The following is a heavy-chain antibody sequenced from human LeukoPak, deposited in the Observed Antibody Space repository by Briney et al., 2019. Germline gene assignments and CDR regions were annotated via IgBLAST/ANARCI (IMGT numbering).Heavy chain of an antibody. V-gene: IGHV3-11*01. CDR2: INIGGTNT. J-gene: IGHJ5*02. CDR3: ATDGAGFDT. CDR1: GFTFNDYY. Sequence: PGGSLRLFCAASGFTFNDYYMSWIRQAPGKGLEWLSYINIGGTNTHYADSVKGRFTISRDNAKKSLYLEMNNLRAEDTAVYYCATDGAGFDTWGQGVLVTVSS.